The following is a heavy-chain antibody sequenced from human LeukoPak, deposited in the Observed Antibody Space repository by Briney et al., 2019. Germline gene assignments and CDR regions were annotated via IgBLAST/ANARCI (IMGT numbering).Heavy chain of an antibody. D-gene: IGHD3-10*01. J-gene: IGHJ4*02. CDR3: AKDVRRLITMVRGVKSYFDY. CDR1: GFTFSSYG. Sequence: SGGSLRLSCAASGFTFSSYGMSWVRQAPGKGLEWVSAISGSGGSTYYADSVKGRFTISRDNSKNTLYLQMNSLRAEDTAVYYCAKDVRRLITMVRGVKSYFDYWGQGTLVTVSS. CDR2: ISGSGGST. V-gene: IGHV3-23*01.